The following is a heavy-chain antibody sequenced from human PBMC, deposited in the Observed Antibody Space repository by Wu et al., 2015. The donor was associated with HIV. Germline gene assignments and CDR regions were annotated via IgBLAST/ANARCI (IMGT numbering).Heavy chain of an antibody. D-gene: IGHD2-2*02. Sequence: QVQLVQSGAEVKKPGASVKVSCKASGYTFTNYGISWVRQAPGQGLEWMGWISAYNGNTNYAQKLQGRVTMTTDTSTSTAYMELRSLRSDDTAVYYCARVNGCSSTSCYTTHFDLWGRGTLVTVSS. CDR3: ARVNGCSSTSCYTTHFDL. CDR2: ISAYNGNT. J-gene: IGHJ2*01. V-gene: IGHV1-18*01. CDR1: GYTFTNYG.